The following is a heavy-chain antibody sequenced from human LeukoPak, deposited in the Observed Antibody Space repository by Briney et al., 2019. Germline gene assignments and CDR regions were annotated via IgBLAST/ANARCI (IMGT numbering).Heavy chain of an antibody. D-gene: IGHD3-22*01. Sequence: ASVKVSCTASGYTFTSYDINWVRQATGQGLEWMGWMNPNSGNTGYAQKFQGRVTMTRNTSISTAYMELSSLRSEDTAVYYCARGGDDSSGYYSWFASYWGQGTLVTVSS. V-gene: IGHV1-8*01. CDR3: ARGGDDSSGYYSWFASY. CDR1: GYTFTSYD. CDR2: MNPNSGNT. J-gene: IGHJ4*02.